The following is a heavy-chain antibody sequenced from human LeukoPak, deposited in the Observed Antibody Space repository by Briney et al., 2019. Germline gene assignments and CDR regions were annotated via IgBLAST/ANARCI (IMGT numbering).Heavy chain of an antibody. CDR3: ARESQWLFLYYFDY. CDR2: IKQDGGEK. Sequence: GGSLRLSCAASGFTFSNYWMSWVRQAPGKGLEWVANIKQDGGEKYYVDSVKGRFTISRDNAMNSLCLQMNSLRAEDTAVYYCARESQWLFLYYFDYWGQGTLVTASS. CDR1: GFTFSNYW. V-gene: IGHV3-7*01. J-gene: IGHJ4*02. D-gene: IGHD3-22*01.